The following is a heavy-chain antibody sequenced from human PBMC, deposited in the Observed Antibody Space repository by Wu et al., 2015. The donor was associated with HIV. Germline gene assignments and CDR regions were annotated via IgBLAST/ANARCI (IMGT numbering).Heavy chain of an antibody. J-gene: IGHJ5*02. CDR2: INPNSGGS. CDR1: GYTFTSYY. CDR3: ARDFTIFREARKPQIGRP. D-gene: IGHD3-3*01. V-gene: IGHV1-2*02. Sequence: QVQLVQSGAEVKKPGASVKVSCKASGYTFTSYYIHWVRQAPGQGLEWMAWINPNSGGSMSAEEFQGRVTMTRDTSISTAYMELSRLTSDDTAVYFCARDFTIFREARKPQIGRPWGQGTLVTV.